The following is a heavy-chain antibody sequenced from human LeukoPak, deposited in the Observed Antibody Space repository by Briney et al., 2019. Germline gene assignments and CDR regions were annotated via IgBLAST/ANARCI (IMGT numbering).Heavy chain of an antibody. V-gene: IGHV1-24*01. CDR1: VRTLTYLT. J-gene: IGHJ4*01. Sequence: ASVKVSCKGSVRTLTYLTLHLLLQAPGSGPEWMGGFAPVIGERVYAQKFQGRVTLTEDTSTDTAYMDLSSLRSEDTAVYYCATWEGTLGGGSFVYWGHGTLVTVSS. CDR2: FAPVIGER. CDR3: ATWEGTLGGGSFVY. D-gene: IGHD3-16*01.